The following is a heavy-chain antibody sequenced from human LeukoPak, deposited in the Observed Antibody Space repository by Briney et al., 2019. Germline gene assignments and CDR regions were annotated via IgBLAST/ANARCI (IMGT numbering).Heavy chain of an antibody. J-gene: IGHJ4*02. CDR1: RYTFTSYY. Sequence: ASVKVSCKASRYTFTSYYMHWVRQAPGQGLEWIGIINPSGGSTSYAQKFQGRVTMTRDTSTSTVYMELSSLRSEDTAVYYCASPSSSSPGAFDYWGQGTLVTVSS. D-gene: IGHD6-6*01. V-gene: IGHV1-46*03. CDR3: ASPSSSSPGAFDY. CDR2: INPSGGST.